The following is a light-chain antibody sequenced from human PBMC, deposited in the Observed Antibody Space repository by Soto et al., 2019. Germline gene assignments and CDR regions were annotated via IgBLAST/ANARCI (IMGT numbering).Light chain of an antibody. CDR3: MQALQTPFT. J-gene: IGKJ3*01. CDR1: QSLLHSNGYNY. Sequence: DIMMTQAPLSLPVTPGEPASISCRSSQSLLHSNGYNYLDWYLQKPGQSPQLLIYLGSNRASGVPDRFSGSGSGTDFTLKISRVEAEDVGVYYCMQALQTPFTFGAGTKVDIK. CDR2: LGS. V-gene: IGKV2-28*01.